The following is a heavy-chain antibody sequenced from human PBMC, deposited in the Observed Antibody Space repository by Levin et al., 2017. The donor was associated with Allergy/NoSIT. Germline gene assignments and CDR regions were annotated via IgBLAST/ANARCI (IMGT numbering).Heavy chain of an antibody. D-gene: IGHD3-3*01. CDR2: IWHDGSNT. J-gene: IGHJ1*01. CDR1: GFTFSSYG. CDR3: ARDDWDDFGRGH. Sequence: GESLKISCAASGFTFSSYGLHWVRQAPGKGLEWVAVIWHDGSNTFYADSVKGRFIISRDNSKNTLYLQMNSLRAEDTAVYYCARDDWDDFGRGHWGQGTLVTVSS. V-gene: IGHV3-33*01.